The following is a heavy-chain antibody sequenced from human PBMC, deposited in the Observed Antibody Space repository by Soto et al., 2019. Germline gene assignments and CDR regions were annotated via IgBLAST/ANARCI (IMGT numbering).Heavy chain of an antibody. CDR3: AREGVLRAYCGVDCYWPNYCDY. CDR1: GYTFTNYY. CDR2: INPSGGGT. J-gene: IGHJ4*02. D-gene: IGHD2-21*02. V-gene: IGHV1-46*01. Sequence: GASVKVSCKASGYTFTNYYMHWVRQAPGQGLEWMGIINPSGGGTNYAQKFQGRVTMTRDTSTSTVYMELSSLRSEDTAVYYCAREGVLRAYCGVDCYWPNYCDYWGQGTLVTVSS.